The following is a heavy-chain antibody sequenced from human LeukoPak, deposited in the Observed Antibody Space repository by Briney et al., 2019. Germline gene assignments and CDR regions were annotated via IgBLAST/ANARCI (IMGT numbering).Heavy chain of an antibody. CDR2: ISYDGSNK. Sequence: GGSLRLSCAASGFTFSSYAMHWVRQAPGKGLEWVAVISYDGSNKYYADSVKGRFTISRDNSKNTLYLQMNSLRAEDTAVYYCARALRVGSGWSAFDYWGQGTLVTVSS. CDR1: GFTFSSYA. V-gene: IGHV3-30*04. D-gene: IGHD6-19*01. CDR3: ARALRVGSGWSAFDY. J-gene: IGHJ4*02.